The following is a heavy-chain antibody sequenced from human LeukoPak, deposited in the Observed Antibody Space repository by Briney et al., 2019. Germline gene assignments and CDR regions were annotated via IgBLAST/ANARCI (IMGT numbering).Heavy chain of an antibody. D-gene: IGHD2-2*01. CDR3: ARSVPAGWFDP. J-gene: IGHJ5*02. CDR1: GGSISSGDYY. V-gene: IGHV4-30-4*08. Sequence: PSQTLSLTCTVSGGSISSGDYYWSWIRQPPGKGLEWIGYIYYSGSTYYNPSPKSRVTISVDTSKNQFSLKLSSVTAADTAVYYCARSVPAGWFDPWGQGTLVTVSS. CDR2: IYYSGST.